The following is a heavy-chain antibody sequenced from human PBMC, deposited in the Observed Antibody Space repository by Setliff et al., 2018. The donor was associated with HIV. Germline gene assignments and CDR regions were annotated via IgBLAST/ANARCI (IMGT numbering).Heavy chain of an antibody. CDR1: GYTFKGYH. CDR3: SRVDCSSTRCYAFDI. D-gene: IGHD2-2*01. CDR2: INPHSGGT. Sequence: ASVKVSCKASGYTFKGYHMHWVRQAPGQGLEWMGWINPHSGGTKYAQKFQGSVTMTRDTSISAAYMELSRLRSDDTAVYYCSRVDCSSTRCYAFDIWGQGTMVTVSS. V-gene: IGHV1-2*02. J-gene: IGHJ3*02.